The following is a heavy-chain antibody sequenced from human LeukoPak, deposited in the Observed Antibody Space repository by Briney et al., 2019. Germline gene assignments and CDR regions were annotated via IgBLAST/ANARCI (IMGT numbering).Heavy chain of an antibody. Sequence: PGGSLRLSCAASGFTFTDYSMSWIRQAPGEGLEWVSSISHSGNSIDYADSVKGRFTISRDNAKNSLYLQMNSLRVEDTAVYYCARDSESWTETGPRFDYWGQGTLVTVSS. J-gene: IGHJ4*02. V-gene: IGHV3-11*04. D-gene: IGHD3-9*01. CDR1: GFTFTDYS. CDR3: ARDSESWTETGPRFDY. CDR2: ISHSGNSI.